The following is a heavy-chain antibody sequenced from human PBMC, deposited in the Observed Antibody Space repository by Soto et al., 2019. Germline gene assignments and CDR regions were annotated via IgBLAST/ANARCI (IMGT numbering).Heavy chain of an antibody. CDR3: ERDRDGKTDSYNGMDV. Sequence: SETLSLTCTVSGGSVSSGSYFWSWIRQPPGKRLEWLGYIYYTGNTNYNPYLKSRVTMSLDTSKNQFSLRLSSVTAADAAVYYCERDRDGKTDSYNGMDVWGRGSTVTVSS. CDR2: IYYTGNT. D-gene: IGHD1-1*01. J-gene: IGHJ6*02. V-gene: IGHV4-61*01. CDR1: GGSVSSGSYF.